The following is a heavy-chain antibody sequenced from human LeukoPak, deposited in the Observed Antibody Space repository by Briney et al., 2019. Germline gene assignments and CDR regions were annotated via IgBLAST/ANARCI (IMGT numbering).Heavy chain of an antibody. D-gene: IGHD2-15*01. CDR2: IYGSDDKT. CDR1: GFTFSNYA. J-gene: IGHJ5*02. Sequence: PGGSLRLSCVASGFTFSNYAMSWVRQAPGKGLELVSGIYGSDDKTVYGDAVKGRFTISRDNSKNTLYLQMNSPRADDTAVYYCAKTQGYYDAWGQGALVTVSS. V-gene: IGHV3-23*01. CDR3: AKTQGYYDA.